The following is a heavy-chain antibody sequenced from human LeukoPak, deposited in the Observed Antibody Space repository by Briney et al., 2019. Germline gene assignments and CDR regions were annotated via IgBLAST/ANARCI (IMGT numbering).Heavy chain of an antibody. Sequence: SETLSLTCTVSGGSISSSNYYWGWIRQPPGKGLECIGNIYYSGTTYYSPSLVSRVTISVDTSRNQFSLKLSSVTAADTAMYYCARRSNYGSGRADYWGHGTLVTVSS. D-gene: IGHD3-10*01. J-gene: IGHJ4*03. CDR1: GGSISSSNYY. V-gene: IGHV4-39*01. CDR3: ARRSNYGSGRADY. CDR2: IYYSGTT.